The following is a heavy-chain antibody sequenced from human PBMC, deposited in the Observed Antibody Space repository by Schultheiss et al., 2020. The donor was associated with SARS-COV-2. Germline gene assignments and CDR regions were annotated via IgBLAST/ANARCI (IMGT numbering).Heavy chain of an antibody. CDR3: ARFSPNYYDTTGYYYSTFDS. D-gene: IGHD3-22*01. CDR2: IYTSGST. V-gene: IGHV4-4*08. Sequence: SETLSLTCTVSGGSISSYYWSWIRQPPGKGLEWIGRIYTSGSTYYNPSLRSRVTISADTSKNQFSLKLSSVTAADTAVYYCARFSPNYYDTTGYYYSTFDSWGQGSLVTVSS. CDR1: GGSISSYY. J-gene: IGHJ4*02.